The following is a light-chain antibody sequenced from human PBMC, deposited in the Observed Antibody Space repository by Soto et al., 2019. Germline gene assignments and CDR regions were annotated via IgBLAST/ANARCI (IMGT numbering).Light chain of an antibody. CDR2: GVS. Sequence: EIVWTQSPATLPFSPGERATLSCRDSQSISNNYLAWYKQRPGQAPRLLIYGVSSMATGIADRFSGSGSGTAFTLNISRLEPEDFALCYCHESTAFGQGTRVDI. CDR3: HESTA. CDR1: QSISNNY. V-gene: IGKV3-20*01. J-gene: IGKJ1*01.